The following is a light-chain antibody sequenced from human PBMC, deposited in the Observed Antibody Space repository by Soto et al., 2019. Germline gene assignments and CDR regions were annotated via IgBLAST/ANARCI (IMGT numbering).Light chain of an antibody. CDR2: GNN. CDR3: QSYDSSLSGHVV. J-gene: IGLJ2*01. Sequence: QSVLTQPPSVSGAPGQRVTISCTGSSSNIGAGYDVHWYQRLPGTAPKLLIYGNNNRPSGVPDRFSGSKSGTSASLAITGLQAEDEADYYCQSYDSSLSGHVVFGGGTKVTVL. V-gene: IGLV1-40*01. CDR1: SSNIGAGYD.